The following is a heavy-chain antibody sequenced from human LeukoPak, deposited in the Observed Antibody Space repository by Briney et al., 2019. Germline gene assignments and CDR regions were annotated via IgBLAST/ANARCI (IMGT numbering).Heavy chain of an antibody. D-gene: IGHD2-15*01. V-gene: IGHV1-69*04. CDR1: GGTFSSYA. Sequence: SVNLSCKAAGGTFSSYAISWVRQAPGQGLEWMGRIIPILGIANYAQKFQGRATITADKSTSTAYMELSSLRSEDTAVYYCARVSGSSHVSGMDVWGQGTTVTVSS. J-gene: IGHJ6*02. CDR2: IIPILGIA. CDR3: ARVSGSSHVSGMDV.